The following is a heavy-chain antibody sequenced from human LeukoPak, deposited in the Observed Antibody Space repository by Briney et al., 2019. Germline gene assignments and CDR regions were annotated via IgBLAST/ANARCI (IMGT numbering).Heavy chain of an antibody. Sequence: GGSLRLSCAVSGFSVSSNYMSWVRQAPGKGLEWVSLLYSGGSTNYADSVKGRFTISRDNPKNTLYLQMNSLTAEDTAVYYCARVDNTGLNPNAFDIWGQGTRVTVPS. J-gene: IGHJ3*02. CDR3: ARVDNTGLNPNAFDI. V-gene: IGHV3-66*01. CDR2: LYSGGST. D-gene: IGHD3-22*01. CDR1: GFSVSSNY.